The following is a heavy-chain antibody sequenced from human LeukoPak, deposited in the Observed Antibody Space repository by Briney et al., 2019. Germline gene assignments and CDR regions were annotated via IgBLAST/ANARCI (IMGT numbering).Heavy chain of an antibody. D-gene: IGHD4-23*01. CDR2: ISYDGSNK. Sequence: PGGSLRLSCAASGFTLGDHYMVWVRQAPGKGLEWVAVISYDGSNKYYADSVKGRFTISRDTSKNTLYLQMNSLRAEDTAVYYCARDLFYGGPGYWGQGTLVTVSS. CDR3: ARDLFYGGPGY. J-gene: IGHJ4*02. V-gene: IGHV3-30*03. CDR1: GFTLGDHY.